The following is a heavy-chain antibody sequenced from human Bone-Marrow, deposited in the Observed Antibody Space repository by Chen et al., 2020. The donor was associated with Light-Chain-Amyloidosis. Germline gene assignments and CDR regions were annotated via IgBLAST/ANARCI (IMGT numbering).Heavy chain of an antibody. CDR1: GYTFPNYW. V-gene: IGHV5-51*01. CDR2: IYPDDSDA. J-gene: IGHJ4*02. Sequence: EVQLDQSGPEGKKPGEPLKISCKGSGYTFPNYWIGWVRQMPGKGLEWLGVIYPDDSDARYSPSFEGQVTISADKSITTAYLQWRSLKASDTAMYYCARRRDGYNFDYWGQGTLVTVSS. D-gene: IGHD5-12*01. CDR3: ARRRDGYNFDY.